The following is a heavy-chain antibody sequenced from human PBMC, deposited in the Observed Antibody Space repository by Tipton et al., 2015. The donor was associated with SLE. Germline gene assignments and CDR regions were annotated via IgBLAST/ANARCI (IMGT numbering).Heavy chain of an antibody. D-gene: IGHD6-13*01. CDR2: INPNSGVT. Sequence: QLVQSGAEVKKPGASVKVSCTASGYTFSTYGINWVRLAPGQGLEWMGWINPNSGVTKYAQNFQGSVTMTRDTSITTAYMELSTLRSDDTAVYYCARAAEVKVLYYMDVWGKGTTITVSS. CDR1: GYTFSTYG. CDR3: ARAAEVKVLYYMDV. V-gene: IGHV1-2*02. J-gene: IGHJ6*03.